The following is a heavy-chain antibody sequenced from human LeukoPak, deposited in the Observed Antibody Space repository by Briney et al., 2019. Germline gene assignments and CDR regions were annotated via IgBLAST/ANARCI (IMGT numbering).Heavy chain of an antibody. D-gene: IGHD2-15*01. Sequence: GGSLRLSCAASGFTFTSYAMHWVRQAPGKGLEWVALISYDGSDKYYADSVKGRFTISRDNSKHTLYLQMYSLRAEDTAIYYCAKDRGGPTDSWGQGTLVTVSS. V-gene: IGHV3-30*18. J-gene: IGHJ4*02. CDR3: AKDRGGPTDS. CDR2: ISYDGSDK. CDR1: GFTFTSYA.